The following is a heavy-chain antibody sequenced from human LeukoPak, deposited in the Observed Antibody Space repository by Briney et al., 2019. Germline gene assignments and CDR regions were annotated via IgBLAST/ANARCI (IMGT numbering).Heavy chain of an antibody. J-gene: IGHJ3*02. V-gene: IGHV4-59*12. CDR2: IYYSGST. Sequence: SETLSLTCIVSGGSISSYYWSWIRQPPGKGLEWIGYIYYSGSTNYNPSLKSRVTISVDTSKNQFSLKLSSVTAADTAVYYCARGLYYYDSSGYYYGRGDDAFDIWGQGTMVTVSS. CDR3: ARGLYYYDSSGYYYGRGDDAFDI. D-gene: IGHD3-22*01. CDR1: GGSISSYY.